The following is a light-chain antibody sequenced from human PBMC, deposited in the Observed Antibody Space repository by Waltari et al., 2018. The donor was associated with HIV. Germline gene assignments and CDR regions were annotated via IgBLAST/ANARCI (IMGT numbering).Light chain of an antibody. V-gene: IGLV2-14*01. CDR2: EVS. CDR3: SSYTRSSTHVV. Sequence: QSALTQPASVSGSPGQSLTISYTGTSSDVGGYNYVSWYQQHPGKAPKLMIYEVSNRPSGVSNRFSGSKSGNTASLTISGLQAEDEADYYCSSYTRSSTHVVFGGGTKLTVL. J-gene: IGLJ2*01. CDR1: SSDVGGYNY.